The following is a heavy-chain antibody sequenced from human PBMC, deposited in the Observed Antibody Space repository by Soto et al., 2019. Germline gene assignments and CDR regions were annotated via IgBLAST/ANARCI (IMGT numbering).Heavy chain of an antibody. J-gene: IGHJ6*02. V-gene: IGHV1-18*01. Sequence: GASVKVSCKASGYTFTSYGISWMRQAPGQGLEWMGWISAYNGNTNYAQKLQGRVTMTTDTSTSTAYMELSSLRSDDTAVYYCARCDYGSGSYYNGLRYYYGMDVWGQGTTVTVSS. D-gene: IGHD3-10*01. CDR2: ISAYNGNT. CDR1: GYTFTSYG. CDR3: ARCDYGSGSYYNGLRYYYGMDV.